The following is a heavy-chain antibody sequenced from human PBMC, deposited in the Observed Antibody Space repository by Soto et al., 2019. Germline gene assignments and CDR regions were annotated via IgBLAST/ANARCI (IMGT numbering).Heavy chain of an antibody. D-gene: IGHD4-17*01. CDR1: GFTFSSYA. CDR3: AVYGDYLYAFDI. J-gene: IGHJ3*02. CDR2: ISGSGGST. V-gene: IGHV3-23*01. Sequence: GGSLRLSCAASGFTFSSYAMSWVRQAPGKGLEWVSAISGSGGSTYYADSVKGRFTISRDNSKNTLYLQMNSLRAEDTAVYYCAVYGDYLYAFDIWGQGTMVTVSS.